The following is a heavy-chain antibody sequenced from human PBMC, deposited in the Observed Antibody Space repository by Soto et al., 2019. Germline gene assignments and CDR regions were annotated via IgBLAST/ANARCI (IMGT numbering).Heavy chain of an antibody. CDR3: ARLLPVAMVKWLDP. CDR1: GYTFTNYW. V-gene: IGHV5-51*03. D-gene: IGHD2-2*01. CDR2: IYPGDSDA. J-gene: IGHJ5*02. Sequence: EVQLVQSGAEVKKPGESLKISCRGSGYTFTNYWIAWVRQTPGKGLEWMGVIYPGDSDARYSPSFQGQVTISADKSINTAYLQWSSLKASDTAMYYCARLLPVAMVKWLDPWGQGTLVTVSS.